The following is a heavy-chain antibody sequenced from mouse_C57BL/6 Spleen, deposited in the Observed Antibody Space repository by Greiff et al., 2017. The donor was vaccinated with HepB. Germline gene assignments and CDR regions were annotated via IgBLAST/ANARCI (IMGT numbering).Heavy chain of an antibody. J-gene: IGHJ4*01. CDR2: IDPSDSYT. CDR1: GYTFTSYW. Sequence: QVQLQQPGAELVMPGASVKLSCKASGYTFTSYWIHWVKQRPGQGLEWIGEIDPSDSYTNYNQKFKGKSTLTVDKSSSTAYMQLSSLTSEDSAVYYCASATTVVGRAMDYWGQGTSVTVSS. CDR3: ASATTVVGRAMDY. V-gene: IGHV1-69*01. D-gene: IGHD1-1*01.